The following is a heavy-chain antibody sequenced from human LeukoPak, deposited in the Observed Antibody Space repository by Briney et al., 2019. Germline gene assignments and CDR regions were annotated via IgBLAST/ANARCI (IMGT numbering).Heavy chain of an antibody. V-gene: IGHV5-51*01. Sequence: TAGESLKISCKGSGYSFTSYWIGWVRQMPGKGLEWMGIIYPGDSDTRYSPSFQGQGTISADKSISTAYLQWSSLKASDTAMYYCARDYYDSSGYYYYWGQGTLVTVSS. CDR1: GYSFTSYW. D-gene: IGHD3-22*01. J-gene: IGHJ4*02. CDR3: ARDYYDSSGYYYY. CDR2: IYPGDSDT.